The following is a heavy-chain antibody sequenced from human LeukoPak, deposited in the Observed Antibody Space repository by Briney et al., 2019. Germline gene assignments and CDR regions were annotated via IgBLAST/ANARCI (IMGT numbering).Heavy chain of an antibody. V-gene: IGHV3-9*01. Sequence: PGGSLRLSCAASGFTFDDYAMHWVRQAPGKGLEWVSGISWNSGSIGYADSVKGRFTISRDNAKNSLYLQMNSLRAEDTALYYCAKDFYYVSGSYSSFDCWGQGTLVTVSS. CDR1: GFTFDDYA. CDR2: ISWNSGSI. D-gene: IGHD3-10*01. CDR3: AKDFYYVSGSYSSFDC. J-gene: IGHJ4*02.